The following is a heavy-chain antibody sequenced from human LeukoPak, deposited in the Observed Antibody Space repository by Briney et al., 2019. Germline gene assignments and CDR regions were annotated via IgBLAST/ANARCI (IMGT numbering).Heavy chain of an antibody. D-gene: IGHD5-24*01. CDR3: AKDRGGRDGYNFDY. J-gene: IGHJ4*02. Sequence: GGSLRLSCAASGFTVSSNYMSWVRQAPGKGLEWVSVIYSGGSTYYADSVKGRFTISRDISKNTLYLQMNSLRAEDTAVYYCAKDRGGRDGYNFDYWGQGTLVTVS. CDR2: IYSGGST. CDR1: GFTVSSNY. V-gene: IGHV3-66*01.